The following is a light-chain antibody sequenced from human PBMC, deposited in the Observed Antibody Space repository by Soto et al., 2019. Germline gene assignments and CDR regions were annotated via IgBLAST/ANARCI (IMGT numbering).Light chain of an antibody. CDR3: QQRSNWRELT. CDR2: DAS. J-gene: IGKJ4*01. V-gene: IGKV3-11*01. CDR1: QSVSSY. Sequence: EIVLTQSPATLSLSPGERATLSCRASQSVSSYLAWYQQKPGQAPRLLIYDASNRATGIPARFRGSGSGTDFTLTISSLEPEDFAVYYCQQRSNWRELTFGGGTKVEIK.